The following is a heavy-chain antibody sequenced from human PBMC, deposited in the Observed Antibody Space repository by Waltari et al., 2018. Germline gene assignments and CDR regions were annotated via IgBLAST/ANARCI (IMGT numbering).Heavy chain of an antibody. D-gene: IGHD6-6*01. CDR2: INHSGST. J-gene: IGHJ1*01. V-gene: IGHV4-34*01. Sequence: QVQLQQWGAGLLKPSETLSLTCAVYGGSFSGYYWSWIRQPPGKGLEWIGEINHSGSTNYNPSRKSRVTISVDTSKNQFSLKLSSVTAADTAVYYCARVQIAARRVIREAEYFQHWGQGTLVTVSS. CDR3: ARVQIAARRVIREAEYFQH. CDR1: GGSFSGYY.